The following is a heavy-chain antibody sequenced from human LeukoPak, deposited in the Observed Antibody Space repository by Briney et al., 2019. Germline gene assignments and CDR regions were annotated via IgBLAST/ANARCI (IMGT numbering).Heavy chain of an antibody. J-gene: IGHJ4*02. CDR1: GGSFSGYY. V-gene: IGHV4-34*01. Sequence: SETLSLTCAVYGGSFSGYYWSWIRQPPGKGLEWIGEINHSGSTNYNPSLKSRVTISVDTSKNQFSLKLSSVTAADTAVYYCASITHYYDSSGYLDYWGQGTLVTVSS. CDR3: ASITHYYDSSGYLDY. D-gene: IGHD3-22*01. CDR2: INHSGST.